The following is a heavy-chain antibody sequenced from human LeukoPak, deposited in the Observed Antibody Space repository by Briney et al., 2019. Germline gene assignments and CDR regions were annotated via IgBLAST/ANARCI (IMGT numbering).Heavy chain of an antibody. V-gene: IGHV3-30*18. Sequence: GGSLRLSCAASGFTFSSCGMHWVRQAPGKGLEWVAVISYDGSNKYYADSVKGRFTISRDNSKNTLYLQMNSLRAEDTAVYYCAKDLLRYCSGGSCYSGLWFDPWGQGTLVTVSS. CDR3: AKDLLRYCSGGSCYSGLWFDP. J-gene: IGHJ5*02. CDR2: ISYDGSNK. CDR1: GFTFSSCG. D-gene: IGHD2-15*01.